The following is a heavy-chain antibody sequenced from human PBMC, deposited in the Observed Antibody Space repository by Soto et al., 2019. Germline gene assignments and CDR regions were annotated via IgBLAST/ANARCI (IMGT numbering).Heavy chain of an antibody. D-gene: IGHD4-17*01. CDR1: VRSFSAYY. V-gene: IGHV4-34*01. CDR3: ARSDYRDYFDY. J-gene: IGHJ4*02. Sequence: PPGTLLLPCALQVRSFSAYYWGWIRQPPGKGLEWIGEINHRGSTNYNPSLKSRGTISVDTSKNQFSLKLSSVTAADTAVYYCARSDYRDYFDYWGRGTMVTVSS. CDR2: INHRGST.